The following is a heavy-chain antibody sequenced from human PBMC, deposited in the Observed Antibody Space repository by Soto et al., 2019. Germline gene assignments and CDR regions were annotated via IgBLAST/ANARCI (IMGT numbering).Heavy chain of an antibody. CDR3: ARDKYCSGGSCRKNWFDP. V-gene: IGHV4-59*01. CDR1: GVSISSSY. D-gene: IGHD2-15*01. CDR2: IYDDGSA. J-gene: IGHJ5*02. Sequence: PSETLSLTCTVSGVSISSSYWSWTRQPPGKGLEWLAYIYDDGSANYNPSLKSRATISLDMSKNQFSLKLTSVTAADTAVYYCARDKYCSGGSCRKNWFDPWGQGTLVTVSS.